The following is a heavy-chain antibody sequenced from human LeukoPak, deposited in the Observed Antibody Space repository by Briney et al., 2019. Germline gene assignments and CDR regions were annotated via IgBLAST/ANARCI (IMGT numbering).Heavy chain of an antibody. CDR1: GFIFSSYG. Sequence: GGSLRLSCAASGFIFSSYGMHWIRQAPGKGPEWVAVISDDGGNKYYADSVKGRFTIFRENSKNTVYLQMNGLRAEDAAVYYCATSTHYYDSNGYYPYYFDYWGQGTLVTVSS. V-gene: IGHV3-30*03. J-gene: IGHJ4*02. D-gene: IGHD3-22*01. CDR2: ISDDGGNK. CDR3: ATSTHYYDSNGYYPYYFDY.